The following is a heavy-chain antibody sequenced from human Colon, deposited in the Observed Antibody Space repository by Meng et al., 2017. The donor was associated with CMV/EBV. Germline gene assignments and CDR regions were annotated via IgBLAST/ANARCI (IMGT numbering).Heavy chain of an antibody. J-gene: IGHJ4*02. CDR3: ARGRSIVGATYIDY. D-gene: IGHD1-26*01. CDR2: INQSGST. V-gene: IGHV4-34*01. CDR1: GGYLSGYY. Sequence: SETLSLTCAVSGGYLSGYYWSWIRQPPGKGLVWIGEINQSGSTNYNPSLKSRVAISLGTSGNEFSLKVKSVTAADTAVYYCARGRSIVGATYIDYWGQGTLVTVSS.